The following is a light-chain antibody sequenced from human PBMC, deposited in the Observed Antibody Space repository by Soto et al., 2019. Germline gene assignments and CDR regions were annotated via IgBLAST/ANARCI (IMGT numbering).Light chain of an antibody. J-gene: IGKJ1*01. CDR2: GAS. CDR1: QSVSSD. V-gene: IGKV3-15*01. CDR3: QQYNNWWRT. Sequence: EIVMTQSPAILSVSPGETATLSCRASQSVSSDLAWYQQKPGQAPRLLIFGASTRATGIPARFSGSGSWTEFTLTISILQSEDFSVYYCQQYNNWWRTFGPGTKVEIK.